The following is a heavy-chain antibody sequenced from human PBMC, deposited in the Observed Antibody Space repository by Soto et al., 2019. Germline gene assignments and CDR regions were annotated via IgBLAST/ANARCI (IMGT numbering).Heavy chain of an antibody. D-gene: IGHD2-8*01. Sequence: QVQLVQSGADVKKPGASVRVSCKPSGYPFTDLYIHWVRQAPGLGLEWMGWIDPRSGASSKTQRFQGRFTMTRDTSTNAVYMELSSLRSDDTAVYFCARDKHGPLDYWGQGTLVSVSS. J-gene: IGHJ4*02. CDR2: IDPRSGAS. CDR1: GYPFTDLY. V-gene: IGHV1-2*02. CDR3: ARDKHGPLDY.